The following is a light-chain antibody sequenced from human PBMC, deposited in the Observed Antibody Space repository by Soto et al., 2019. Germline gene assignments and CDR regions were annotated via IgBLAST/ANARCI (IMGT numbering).Light chain of an antibody. CDR3: CSYAGSYTFV. Sequence: QPVLTQPASMSGSPGQSITISCTGTSSDVGNYNLVSWYQKHPGKAPKVMIYEVSKRPSGVSNRLSGSKSGNTASLTISGLQTEDEADYYCCSYAGSYTFVFGTGTKVTVL. J-gene: IGLJ1*01. CDR2: EVS. CDR1: SSDVGNYNL. V-gene: IGLV2-23*02.